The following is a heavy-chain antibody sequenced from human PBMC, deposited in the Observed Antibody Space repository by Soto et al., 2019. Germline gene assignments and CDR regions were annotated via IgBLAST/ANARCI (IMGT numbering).Heavy chain of an antibody. Sequence: EVQLVESGGDLVKPGGSLRLSCAASAFTFSNAWMNWVRQAPGKGLEWVGRIKSKTGGVTTDYAATVKGRFVITRDDSKNMLYLQMNSLKTEDTAVYYCTTDFTSGWFFDHWGQGTLVTVSS. D-gene: IGHD6-19*01. V-gene: IGHV3-15*07. CDR2: IKSKTGGVTT. CDR3: TTDFTSGWFFDH. CDR1: AFTFSNAW. J-gene: IGHJ4*02.